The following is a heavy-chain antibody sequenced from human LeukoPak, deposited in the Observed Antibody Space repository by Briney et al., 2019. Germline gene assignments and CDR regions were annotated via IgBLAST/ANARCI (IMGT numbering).Heavy chain of an antibody. D-gene: IGHD4-11*01. J-gene: IGHJ4*02. V-gene: IGHV3-23*05. CDR2: FKTNYNQV. CDR1: GFTFSDYA. Sequence: GGSLRLSYVASGFTFSDYAMNWVRQAPGKGLEWVSTFKTNYNQVYYAESVRGRFTISTDNSKNTAYLQMNSLRVEDTALYYCARSVPDYTRFDFWGQGALVTVSS. CDR3: ARSVPDYTRFDF.